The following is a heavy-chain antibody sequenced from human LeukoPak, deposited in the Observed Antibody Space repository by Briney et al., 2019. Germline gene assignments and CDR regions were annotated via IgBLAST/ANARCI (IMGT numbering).Heavy chain of an antibody. CDR1: GGSISSYY. J-gene: IGHJ1*01. Sequence: PSETLSLTCTVSGGSISSYYWSWIRQPPGKGLEWIGYIYYSGSTNYNPSLKSRVTISVDTSKNQFSLKLSSVTAADTAVYYCARGRYGGNSVYFQHWGQGTLVTVSS. CDR3: ARGRYGGNSVYFQH. CDR2: IYYSGST. D-gene: IGHD4-23*01. V-gene: IGHV4-59*01.